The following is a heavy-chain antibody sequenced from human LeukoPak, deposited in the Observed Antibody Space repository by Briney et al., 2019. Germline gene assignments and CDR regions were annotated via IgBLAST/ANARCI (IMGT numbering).Heavy chain of an antibody. D-gene: IGHD1-26*01. Sequence: GASVKVSCKASGGTFSSYAISWVRKAPGQGLEWMGRIIPILGIANYAQKFQGRVTITADKSTSTAYMELSSLRSEDTAVYYCARSLVSGSYYYFDYWGQGTLVTVSS. CDR2: IIPILGIA. J-gene: IGHJ4*02. V-gene: IGHV1-69*04. CDR1: GGTFSSYA. CDR3: ARSLVSGSYYYFDY.